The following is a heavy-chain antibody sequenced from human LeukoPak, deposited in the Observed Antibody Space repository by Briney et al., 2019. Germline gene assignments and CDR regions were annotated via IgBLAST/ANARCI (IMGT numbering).Heavy chain of an antibody. CDR2: IFHTGST. V-gene: IGHV4-38-2*02. Sequence: PSETLSLTCTVSGYSISSGYYWAWIRPPPGKGLEWIGSIFHTGSTYHNPSLKSRVTISVDTSKNQFSLNLNSVTAADTAVYYCARDHSSSSEDYWGQGTLVTVSS. CDR1: GYSISSGYY. J-gene: IGHJ4*02. CDR3: ARDHSSSSEDY. D-gene: IGHD6-13*01.